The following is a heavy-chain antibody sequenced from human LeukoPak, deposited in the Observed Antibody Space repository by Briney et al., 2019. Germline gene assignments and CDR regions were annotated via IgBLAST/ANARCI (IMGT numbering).Heavy chain of an antibody. D-gene: IGHD3-22*01. J-gene: IGHJ4*02. CDR2: IDPSDSYT. Sequence: GESLKISCKSSGYSFTNYWITWVRQMPGKGLEWMGRIDPSDSYTNYSPSFQGHVTISADNSISTAYLQWSSLKASDTAMYYCARRSGTYFGTTGYLYFFDYWGQGTLVTVSS. CDR3: ARRSGTYFGTTGYLYFFDY. CDR1: GYSFTNYW. V-gene: IGHV5-10-1*01.